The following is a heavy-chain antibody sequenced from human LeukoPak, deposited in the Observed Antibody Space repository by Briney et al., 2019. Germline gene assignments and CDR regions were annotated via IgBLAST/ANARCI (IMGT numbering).Heavy chain of an antibody. D-gene: IGHD3-10*02. J-gene: IGHJ4*02. CDR1: EYSFATYW. V-gene: IGHV1-46*01. Sequence: GESLKISCKGSEYSFATYWIGWVRQAPGQGLEWMGIINPSGGSTNYAQKFQGRVTMTRDTSTSTVYMELSSLRSEDTAVYYCARVGTMFVRGGGLDYWGQGTLVTVSS. CDR3: ARVGTMFVRGGGLDY. CDR2: INPSGGST.